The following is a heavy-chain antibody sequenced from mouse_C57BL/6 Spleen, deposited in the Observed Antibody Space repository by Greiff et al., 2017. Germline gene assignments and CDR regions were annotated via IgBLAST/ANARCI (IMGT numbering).Heavy chain of an antibody. CDR3: ARYDY. J-gene: IGHJ2*01. Sequence: EVKLVESGGGLVKPGGSLKLSCAASGFTFSCYAMSWVRQTPEKRLEWVATISDGGSYTYYPDNVKGRFTISRDNAKNNLYLQMSHLKSEDTAMYYCARYDYWGQGTTLTVSS. V-gene: IGHV5-4*03. CDR2: ISDGGSYT. CDR1: GFTFSCYA.